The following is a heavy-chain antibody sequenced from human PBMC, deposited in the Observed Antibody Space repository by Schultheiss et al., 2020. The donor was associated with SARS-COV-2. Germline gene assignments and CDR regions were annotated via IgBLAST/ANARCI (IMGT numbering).Heavy chain of an antibody. D-gene: IGHD3-22*01. CDR3: ASGGGYYSAAFDI. V-gene: IGHV3-30*07. CDR1: GFTFSSYA. CDR2: ISYDGSNK. J-gene: IGHJ3*02. Sequence: GESLKISCAASGFTFSSYAMHWVRQAPGKGLEWVAVISYDGSNKYYADSVKGRFTISRDNAKNSLYLQMNSLRAEDTAVYYCASGGGYYSAAFDIWGQGTMVTVAS.